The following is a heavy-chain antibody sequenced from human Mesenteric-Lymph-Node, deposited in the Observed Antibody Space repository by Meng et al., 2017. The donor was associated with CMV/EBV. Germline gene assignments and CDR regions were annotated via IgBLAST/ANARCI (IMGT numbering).Heavy chain of an antibody. D-gene: IGHD2-15*01. CDR3: ARVNAGRQPGGYCSGGSCKHYYYYGMDV. CDR2: IKQGGSEK. J-gene: IGHJ6*02. Sequence: GGSLRLSCAASGFTFSSYWMSWVRQAPGKGLEWVANIKQGGSEKYYVDSVKGRFTISRDNAKNSLYLQMNSLRAEDTAVYYCARVNAGRQPGGYCSGGSCKHYYYYGMDVWGQGTTVTVSS. V-gene: IGHV3-7*01. CDR1: GFTFSSYW.